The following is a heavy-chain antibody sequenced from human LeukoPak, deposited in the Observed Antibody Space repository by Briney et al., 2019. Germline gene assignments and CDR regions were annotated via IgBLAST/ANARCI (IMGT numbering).Heavy chain of an antibody. V-gene: IGHV1-2*06. CDR3: ALLWFGELWTKDY. D-gene: IGHD3-10*01. J-gene: IGHJ4*02. Sequence: ASVKISCKASGYSFTDYYMHWVRQAPGQGLEWMGRINPKRGGTNYAQKFQGRVTLTRDTSISTAHMELSRLTSDDTAVYYCALLWFGELWTKDYWGQGTLVTVSS. CDR1: GYSFTDYY. CDR2: INPKRGGT.